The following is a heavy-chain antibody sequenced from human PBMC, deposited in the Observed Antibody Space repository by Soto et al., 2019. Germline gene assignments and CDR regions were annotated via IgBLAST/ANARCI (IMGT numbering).Heavy chain of an antibody. CDR2: IYYSGST. CDR1: GGSISSGDYY. V-gene: IGHV4-30-4*01. CDR3: ARERPAGARLDP. D-gene: IGHD6-13*01. J-gene: IGHJ5*02. Sequence: QVQLQESGPGLVKPSQTLSLTCTVSGGSISSGDYYWSWIRQPPGKGLEWIGYIYYSGSTYSHPSLKSRITLSVDTSKNQFSLKLSSVTAADTAVYYCARERPAGARLDPWGQGTLVTVSS.